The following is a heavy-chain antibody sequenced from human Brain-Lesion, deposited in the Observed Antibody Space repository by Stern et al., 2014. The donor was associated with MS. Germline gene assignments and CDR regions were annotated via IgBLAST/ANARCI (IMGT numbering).Heavy chain of an antibody. CDR3: ATLSPGAGGNYYRHFDY. CDR2: FDPEDGET. D-gene: IGHD1-26*01. CDR1: GYTLTELS. Sequence: QVQLVQSGAEVKKPGASVKVSCKVSGYTLTELSMHWVRQAPRTGLERMGGFDPEDGETIYAQKFQGRVTMTEDTSTDTAYMELSSLRSEDTAVYYGATLSPGAGGNYYRHFDYWGQGTLVTVSS. V-gene: IGHV1-24*01. J-gene: IGHJ4*02.